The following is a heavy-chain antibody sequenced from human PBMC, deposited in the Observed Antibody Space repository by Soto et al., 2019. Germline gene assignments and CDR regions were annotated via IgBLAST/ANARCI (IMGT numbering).Heavy chain of an antibody. J-gene: IGHJ3*02. CDR1: GITFSSYS. D-gene: IGHD6-6*01. CDR2: ISSTGTYI. CDR3: AREANPYRSSSHAFDI. Sequence: EVQLVESGGGLVKPGGSLRLSCAASGITFSSYSMNWVRQAPGKGLEWVSSISSTGTYIDYADSVKGRFNISRDNAKNSLFLQMESLRAEDAALYYCAREANPYRSSSHAFDIWGQGKMVTVSS. V-gene: IGHV3-21*01.